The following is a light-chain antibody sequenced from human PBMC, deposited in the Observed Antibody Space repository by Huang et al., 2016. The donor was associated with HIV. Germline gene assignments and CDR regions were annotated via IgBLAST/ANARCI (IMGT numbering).Light chain of an antibody. J-gene: IGKJ2*01. CDR1: QSVSSN. CDR3: QQYNNWPPEYT. CDR2: GAS. V-gene: IGKV3-15*01. Sequence: EIVMTQSPATLSVSPGNRATLSCRASQSVSSNLACDQQKIGQAPRLHIYGASTRATDTPVRFSGRGSGTEVTLTLSSLQSEEYAIYCCQQYNNWPPEYTFGQGTKVEIK.